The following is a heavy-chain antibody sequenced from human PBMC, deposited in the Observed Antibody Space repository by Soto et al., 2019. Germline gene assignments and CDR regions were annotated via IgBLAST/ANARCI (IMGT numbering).Heavy chain of an antibody. Sequence: QVQLQESGPGLVKPSETLSLTCTVSGGSITGHYWSWLRQRPGKGLEWIAYIYSRGSTNYNPSLESRVTMSVDTSKKQFSLKLSSVTAADTAVYYCARDGVCSGSDCYGGPYFDYWGQGALVTVSS. J-gene: IGHJ4*02. CDR3: ARDGVCSGSDCYGGPYFDY. V-gene: IGHV4-59*11. CDR1: GGSITGHY. CDR2: IYSRGST. D-gene: IGHD2-2*01.